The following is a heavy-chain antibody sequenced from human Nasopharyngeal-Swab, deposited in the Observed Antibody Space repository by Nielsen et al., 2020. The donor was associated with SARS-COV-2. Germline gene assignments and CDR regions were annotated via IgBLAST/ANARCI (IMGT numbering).Heavy chain of an antibody. Sequence: VRQMPGKGLEWMGIIYPGDSDIRYSPSLQGQVTISADKSISTAYLQWSSLKASDTAMYYCARRQYRAVNNWFDPWGQGTPVTVSS. CDR2: IYPGDSDI. J-gene: IGHJ5*02. V-gene: IGHV5-51*01. CDR3: ARRQYRAVNNWFDP. D-gene: IGHD4-11*01.